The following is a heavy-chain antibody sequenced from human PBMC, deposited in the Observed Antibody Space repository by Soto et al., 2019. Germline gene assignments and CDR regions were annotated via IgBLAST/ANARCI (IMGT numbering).Heavy chain of an antibody. V-gene: IGHV3-30-3*01. D-gene: IGHD5-18*01. CDR2: ISYDGSNK. CDR1: GFTFSSYA. Sequence: GGSLRLSCAASGFTFSSYAMHWVRQAPGKGLEWVAVISYDGSNKYYADSVKGRFTISRDNSKNTLYLQMNSLRAEDTAVYYCARDRIFDGYVDTAMVADYWGQGTLVTVSS. J-gene: IGHJ4*02. CDR3: ARDRIFDGYVDTAMVADY.